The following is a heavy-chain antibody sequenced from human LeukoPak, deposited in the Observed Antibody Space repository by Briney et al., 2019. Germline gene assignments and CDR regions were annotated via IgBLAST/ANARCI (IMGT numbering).Heavy chain of an antibody. CDR1: GGTFSSYA. V-gene: IGHV1-69*13. J-gene: IGHJ3*02. CDR3: HQRMAGTTVMGDGAFDI. D-gene: IGHD1-7*01. Sequence: SVKVSCKASGGTFSSYAISWVRQAPGQGLEWMGGIIPIFGTANYAQKFQGRVTITADESTSTAYMELSSLRSEDTAVYYRHQRMAGTTVMGDGAFDIWGQGTMVTVSS. CDR2: IIPIFGTA.